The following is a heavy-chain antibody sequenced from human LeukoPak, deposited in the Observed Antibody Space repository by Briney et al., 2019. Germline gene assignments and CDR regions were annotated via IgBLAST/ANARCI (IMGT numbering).Heavy chain of an antibody. CDR2: IRYDGSNK. CDR1: GFTFSSYG. V-gene: IGHV3-30*02. Sequence: PGRSLRLSCAASGFTFSSYGIHWVRQAPGKGLEWVAFIRYDGSNKYYADSVKGRFTISRDNSKNTLYVQMNSLRAEDTAVYYCAKDFEMSGWYGFDYWGQGTLVTVSS. CDR3: AKDFEMSGWYGFDY. J-gene: IGHJ4*02. D-gene: IGHD6-19*01.